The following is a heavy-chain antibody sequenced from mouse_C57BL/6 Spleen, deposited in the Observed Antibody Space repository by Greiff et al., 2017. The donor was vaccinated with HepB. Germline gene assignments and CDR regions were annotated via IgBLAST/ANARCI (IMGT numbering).Heavy chain of an antibody. Sequence: DVQLVESGEGLVKPGGSLKLSCAASGFTFSSYAMSWVRQTPEKRLEWVAYISSGGDYIYYADTVKGRFTISRDNARNTLYLQMSSLKSEDTAMYYCTRDFPYYSNSRGPLVFDYWGQGTTLTVSS. CDR3: TRDFPYYSNSRGPLVFDY. D-gene: IGHD2-5*01. V-gene: IGHV5-9-1*02. CDR2: ISSGGDYI. J-gene: IGHJ2*01. CDR1: GFTFSSYA.